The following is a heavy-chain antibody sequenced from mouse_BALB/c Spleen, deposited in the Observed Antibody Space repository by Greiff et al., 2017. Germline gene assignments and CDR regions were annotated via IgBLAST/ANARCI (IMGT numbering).Heavy chain of an antibody. CDR1: GDSITSGY. CDR2: ISYSGST. Sequence: EVKLMESGPSLVKPSQTLSLTCSVTGDSITSGYWNWIRKFPGNKLEYMGYISYSGSTYYNPSLKSRISITRDTSKNQYYLQLNSVTTEDTATYYCARYGSIQFAYWGQGTLVTVSA. D-gene: IGHD1-1*01. CDR3: ARYGSIQFAY. V-gene: IGHV3-8*02. J-gene: IGHJ3*01.